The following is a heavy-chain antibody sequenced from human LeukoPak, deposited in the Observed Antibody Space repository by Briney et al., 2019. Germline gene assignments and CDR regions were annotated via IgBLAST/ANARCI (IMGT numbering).Heavy chain of an antibody. Sequence: GGSLRLSCAASGFTFGNYWRHWVRQAPGKGLVWVSRITGDGNSANYADSVKARFTTSRDNAKNTLYLQMSSLRAEDTAVYYCERDNNGYDSWGQGPLVTVAS. D-gene: IGHD2-8*01. CDR2: ITGDGNSA. J-gene: IGHJ5*01. CDR3: ERDNNGYDS. CDR1: GFTFGNYW. V-gene: IGHV3-74*01.